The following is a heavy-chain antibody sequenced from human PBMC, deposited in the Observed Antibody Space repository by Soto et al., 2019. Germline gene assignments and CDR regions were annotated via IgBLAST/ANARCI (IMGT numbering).Heavy chain of an antibody. CDR2: ISLYSDGT. CDR3: ERVVPGAEAWFGP. D-gene: IGHD2-2*01. CDR1: GYTFCNYG. V-gene: IGHV1-18*01. Sequence: SGKVSCYPSGYTFCNYGISWVRQAPGQPLEWLGWISLYSDGTNYAQKFQGRVSMTTDTSTTTAYMELRSLRSDDTAVYYCERVVPGAEAWFGPWGQGTLVTVSS. J-gene: IGHJ5*02.